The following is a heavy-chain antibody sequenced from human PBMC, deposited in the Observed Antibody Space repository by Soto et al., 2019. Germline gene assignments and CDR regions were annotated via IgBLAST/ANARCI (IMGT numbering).Heavy chain of an antibody. J-gene: IGHJ6*01. D-gene: IGHD1-26*01. CDR1: GGSTSTSAYQ. CDR2: VYYNGNT. Sequence: PQQTLSLTCAVSGGSTSTSAYQWVWIRQPPGKGLEWIGNVYYNGNTFYNPSLGSRVTVSVDTSNNQSSLKLESVTDADTAVYFCVRFSGPYNDRYFDVWAHGKAVT. CDR3: VRFSGPYNDRYFDV. V-gene: IGHV4-39*01.